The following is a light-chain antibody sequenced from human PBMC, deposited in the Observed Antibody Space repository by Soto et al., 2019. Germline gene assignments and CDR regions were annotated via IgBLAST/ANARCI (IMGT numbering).Light chain of an antibody. V-gene: IGKV1-5*01. Sequence: DIQMTQSPSTLSASVGDRVTITCRASQSISSWLAWYQQKPGKAPKLLIYDASSLESGVPSRFSGSGSVTEFTLTISSLQPDDFATYYCQQYNSYSPSTFGQGTKLEIK. CDR1: QSISSW. CDR2: DAS. J-gene: IGKJ2*02. CDR3: QQYNSYSPST.